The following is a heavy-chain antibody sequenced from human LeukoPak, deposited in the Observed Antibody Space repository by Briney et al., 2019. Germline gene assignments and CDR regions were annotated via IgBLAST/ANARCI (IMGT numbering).Heavy chain of an antibody. Sequence: GASVKDSCKASGYTFTGYYMHWVRQAPGQGLEWMGWINPNSDGTNYAQKFQGRVTMSRDTSISTAYMELSSLRSEDTAVYYCARGRDIVVVPAAAYDAFDIWGQGTMVTVSS. CDR1: GYTFTGYY. D-gene: IGHD2-2*01. J-gene: IGHJ3*02. CDR2: INPNSDGT. CDR3: ARGRDIVVVPAAAYDAFDI. V-gene: IGHV1-2*02.